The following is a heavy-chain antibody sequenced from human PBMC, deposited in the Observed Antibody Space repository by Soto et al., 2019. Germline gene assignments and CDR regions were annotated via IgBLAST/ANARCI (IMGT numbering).Heavy chain of an antibody. CDR1: GFTFSSYA. CDR3: AKISARLRFLAWLLSLFDY. J-gene: IGHJ4*02. CDR2: ISGSGGST. V-gene: IGHV3-23*01. Sequence: PGGSLRLSCAASGFTFSSYAMSWVRQAPGKGLEWVSAISGSGGSTYYADSVKGRFTISRDNSKNTLYLQMNSLRAEDTAVYYCAKISARLRFLAWLLSLFDYWGQGTLVTVSS. D-gene: IGHD3-3*01.